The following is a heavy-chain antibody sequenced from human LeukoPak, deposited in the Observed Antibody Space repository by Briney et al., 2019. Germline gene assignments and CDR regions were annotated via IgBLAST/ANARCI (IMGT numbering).Heavy chain of an antibody. CDR2: IYYSGST. Sequence: SETLSLTCTVSGGSISSSSYYWGWIRQPPGKGLEWIGSIYYSGSTYYNPSLKSRFTISVDTSKNQFSLKLSSVTAADTAVYYCASGLRYFDWLPPHDAFDTWGQGTMVTVSS. CDR1: GGSISSSSYY. CDR3: ASGLRYFDWLPPHDAFDT. V-gene: IGHV4-39*01. J-gene: IGHJ3*02. D-gene: IGHD3-9*01.